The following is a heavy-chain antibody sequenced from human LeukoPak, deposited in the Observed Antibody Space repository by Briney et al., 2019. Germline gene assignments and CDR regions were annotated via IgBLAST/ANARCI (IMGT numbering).Heavy chain of an antibody. CDR2: ISSFSGTI. J-gene: IGHJ4*02. Sequence: PGGCLRPACLAAGLTFGSYSIGWVRQAPGGGLGWGSYISSFSGTINYADSVKGRFTISRDNAKNSLYLQMNSLRAEDTAVYYCAREAPLWFGEANFDYWGQGTLVTVPS. CDR3: AREAPLWFGEANFDY. V-gene: IGHV3-48*04. D-gene: IGHD3-10*01. CDR1: GLTFGSYS.